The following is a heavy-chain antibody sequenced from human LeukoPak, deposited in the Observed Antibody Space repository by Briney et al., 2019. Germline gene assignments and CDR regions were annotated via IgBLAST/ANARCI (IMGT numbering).Heavy chain of an antibody. V-gene: IGHV1-46*01. Sequence: ASVKVSCKASGYNFISYYMHWVRQAPGQGLEWMGIINPSGGSTSYAQKFQDRVTMTRDTSTSTVYMELSSLKSEDTAVYYCAREDVVLVDAVRYYYYGMDVWGQGTTVAVSS. CDR3: AREDVVLVDAVRYYYYGMDV. J-gene: IGHJ6*02. D-gene: IGHD2-8*01. CDR1: GYNFISYY. CDR2: INPSGGST.